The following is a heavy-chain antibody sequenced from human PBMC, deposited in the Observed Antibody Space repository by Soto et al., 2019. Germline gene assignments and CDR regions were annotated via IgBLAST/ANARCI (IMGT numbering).Heavy chain of an antibody. J-gene: IGHJ4*02. CDR2: IFPRLGTT. V-gene: IGHV1-69*01. CDR3: AIDACCCGVDCYSLAY. Sequence: QVQLVQSGAELKTPGSSVSVSCKASGGAFNNYPISWVRQAPGQGLEWMGGIFPRLGTTTYAREVQGRVTMTVDESTTTFSMTLTSLRSEDTAIYYCAIDACCCGVDCYSLAYWGQGTLVTVSS. CDR1: GGAFNNYP. D-gene: IGHD2-21*01.